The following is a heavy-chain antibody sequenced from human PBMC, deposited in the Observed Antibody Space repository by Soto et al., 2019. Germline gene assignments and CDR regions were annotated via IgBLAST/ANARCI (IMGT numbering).Heavy chain of an antibody. CDR2: ISGSGGST. CDR1: GFTFSSYA. Sequence: EVQLLESGGGLVQPGGSLRLSCAASGFTFSSYAMSWVRQAPGKGLEWVSAISGSGGSTYYADSVKGRFTITRDNYKNALYLQMNSLRAEDTAVYYCAKGPRPRIVGSTPFDYWGQGTLVTVSS. V-gene: IGHV3-23*01. D-gene: IGHD1-26*01. CDR3: AKGPRPRIVGSTPFDY. J-gene: IGHJ4*02.